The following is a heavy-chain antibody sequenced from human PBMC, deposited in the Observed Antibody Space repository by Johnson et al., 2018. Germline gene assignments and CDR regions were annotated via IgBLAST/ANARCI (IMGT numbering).Heavy chain of an antibody. D-gene: IGHD1-1*01. J-gene: IGHJ3*02. CDR2: IKSKTDGGTR. V-gene: IGHV3-15*07. CDR1: GFTFSKAW. Sequence: VQLVESGGGLVKPGESLRLSCVASGFTFSKAWMNWVRQTPGKGLEWVGRIKSKTDGGTRDYAAPVKGRFTITRDESKNTLYLQLNSLKTVDTAVYYCTTGRRGAFHIWGQGTMVTVSS. CDR3: TTGRRGAFHI.